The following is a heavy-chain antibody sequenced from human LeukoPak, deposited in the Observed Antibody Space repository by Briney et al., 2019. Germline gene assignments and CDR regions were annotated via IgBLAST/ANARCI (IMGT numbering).Heavy chain of an antibody. CDR2: IHYSGGT. CDR3: ARVGEGSFDM. V-gene: IGHV4-59*01. J-gene: IGHJ3*02. D-gene: IGHD3-16*01. Sequence: SETLSLTCTVSGGSISSYYWSWIRQPPGKGLEFIGYIHYSGGTNYNPSLKSRVTISVDTSKNHFSLKLSSVTAADTAVYYCARVGEGSFDMWGQGTMVTVSP. CDR1: GGSISSYY.